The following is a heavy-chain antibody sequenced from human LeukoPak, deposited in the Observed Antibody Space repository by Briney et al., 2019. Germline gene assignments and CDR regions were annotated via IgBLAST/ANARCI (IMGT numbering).Heavy chain of an antibody. J-gene: IGHJ4*02. CDR1: GGSITQTNY. CDR3: AGIVLKEAAQFDF. D-gene: IGHD2-8*01. V-gene: IGHV4-4*02. CDR2: VNLQGST. Sequence: PSGTLSLTCDVSGGSITQTNYWTWVRQPPGKGLEWIGEVNLQGSTNYNPSLMRRVAISVDTSANHVSLQLTSVTAADTAVYFCAGIVLKEAAQFDFWGQGTLVTVSS.